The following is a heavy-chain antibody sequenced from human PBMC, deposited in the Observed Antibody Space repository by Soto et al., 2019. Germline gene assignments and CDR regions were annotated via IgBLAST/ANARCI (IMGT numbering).Heavy chain of an antibody. Sequence: SETLSLTCTVSGGSISSYYWSWIRQPPGKGLEWIGYIYYSGSTNYNPSLKSRVTISVDTSKNQFSLKLSSVTAADTAVYYCASSSGYPPYYFDYWGQGTLVTVSS. V-gene: IGHV4-59*08. CDR3: ASSSGYPPYYFDY. CDR1: GGSISSYY. D-gene: IGHD3-22*01. CDR2: IYYSGST. J-gene: IGHJ4*02.